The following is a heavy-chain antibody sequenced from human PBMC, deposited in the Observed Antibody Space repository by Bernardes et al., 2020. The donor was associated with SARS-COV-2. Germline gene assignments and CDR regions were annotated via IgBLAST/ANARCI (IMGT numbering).Heavy chain of an antibody. CDR2: ISGSGVST. CDR1: GFPFSSYA. CDR3: AKGQTRFEY. V-gene: IGHV3-23*01. Sequence: GGSLRLSCAASGFPFSSYAMSWVRQAPGKGLEWVSGISGSGVSTYYADSVKGRFTISRDNSKNTLYLQMNSLRAEDTAVYYCAKGQTRFEYWGQGTLVTVSS. J-gene: IGHJ4*02.